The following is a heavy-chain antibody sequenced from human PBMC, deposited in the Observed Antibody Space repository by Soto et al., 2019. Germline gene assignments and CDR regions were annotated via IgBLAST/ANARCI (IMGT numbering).Heavy chain of an antibody. CDR3: AKGLPRHGDYDVSSEKLFDY. CDR2: ISGSGGST. D-gene: IGHD4-17*01. J-gene: IGHJ4*02. Sequence: PGGSLRLSCAASGFTFSSYAMSWVRQAPGKGLEWVSAISGSGGSTYYADSVKGRFTISRDNSKNTLYLQMNSLRAEDTAVYYCAKGLPRHGDYDVSSEKLFDYWGQGTLVTVSS. CDR1: GFTFSSYA. V-gene: IGHV3-23*01.